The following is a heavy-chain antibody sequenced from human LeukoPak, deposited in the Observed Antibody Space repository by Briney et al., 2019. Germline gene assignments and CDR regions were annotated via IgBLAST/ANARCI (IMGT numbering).Heavy chain of an antibody. J-gene: IGHJ4*02. CDR1: GGSISSSSYY. CDR2: IYYSGST. D-gene: IGHD6-13*01. V-gene: IGHV4-39*01. CDR3: ARLVGPYYFDY. Sequence: SETLSLTCTVSGGSISSSSYYWGWIRQPPGKGLEWIGSIYYSGSTYYNPSLKSRVTISVDTSKNQFSLKLSPVTAADTAVYYCARLVGPYYFDYWGQGTLVTVSS.